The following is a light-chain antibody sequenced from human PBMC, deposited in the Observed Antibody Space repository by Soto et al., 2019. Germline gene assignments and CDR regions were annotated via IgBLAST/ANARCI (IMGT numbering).Light chain of an antibody. CDR3: QQYGNSRGT. CDR2: GAS. Sequence: ILMTQSPATLSVSPGERATLSCRASQSVSSNLAWYQQKPGQAPRLLIYGASTRATGIPARFSGSGSGTEFTLTISGLEPEDFAVYYCQQYGNSRGTFGQGTKVDI. CDR1: QSVSSN. J-gene: IGKJ1*01. V-gene: IGKV3-15*01.